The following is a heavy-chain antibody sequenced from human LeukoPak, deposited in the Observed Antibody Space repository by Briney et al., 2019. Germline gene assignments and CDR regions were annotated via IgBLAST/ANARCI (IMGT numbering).Heavy chain of an antibody. CDR1: GYTFTGYY. J-gene: IGHJ3*02. CDR2: ISAYNGNT. Sequence: GASVKVSCKTSGYTFTGYYIHWVRQAPGQGLEWMGWISAYNGNTNYAQKLQGRVTMTTDTSTSTAYMELRSLRSDDTAVYYCARERIITIFGVVKDAFDIWGQGTMVTVSS. V-gene: IGHV1-18*04. CDR3: ARERIITIFGVVKDAFDI. D-gene: IGHD3-3*01.